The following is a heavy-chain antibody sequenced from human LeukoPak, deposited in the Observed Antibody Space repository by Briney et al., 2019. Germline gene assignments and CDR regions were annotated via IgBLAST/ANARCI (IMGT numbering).Heavy chain of an antibody. J-gene: IGHJ4*02. CDR1: GGSITSNNYY. CDR2: FYYSGST. CDR3: VYYYGSGSVEY. Sequence: PSETLSLTCTVSGGSITSNNYYWGWIRQPPGKGLEWVGSFYYSGSTNYNPSLKSRLTISVDTSKNQFSLKLSSETAADTAVYYCVYYYGSGSVEYWGQGTLVTVSS. D-gene: IGHD3-10*01. V-gene: IGHV4-39*01.